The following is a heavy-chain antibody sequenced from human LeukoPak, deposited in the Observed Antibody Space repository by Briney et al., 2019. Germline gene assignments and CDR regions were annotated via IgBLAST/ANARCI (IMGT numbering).Heavy chain of an antibody. CDR2: INPSDGST. CDR3: ARLITDPYYYYGMDV. D-gene: IGHD3-10*01. CDR1: GYIFISYY. J-gene: IGHJ6*02. V-gene: IGHV1-46*01. Sequence: ASVKVSCKASGYIFISYYIHWVRQAPGQGLEWMGVINPSDGSTNYAQKFQGRVTMTRDTSTRIIYMQLSSLRSEDTAVYYCARLITDPYYYYGMDVWGQGTTVTVSS.